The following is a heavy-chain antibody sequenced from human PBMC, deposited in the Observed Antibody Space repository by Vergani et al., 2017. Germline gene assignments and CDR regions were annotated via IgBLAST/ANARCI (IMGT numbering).Heavy chain of an antibody. J-gene: IGHJ4*02. D-gene: IGHD1-26*01. Sequence: EVHLEESGGGLVQPGGSLRLSCAASGFTFGDYYMAWIRLAPGKGLDWVASIKRDGTETFYVDSVKGRFTISRDNAKNSSLLYMTRLTAEDTAVYYCARGGSSGSFLQWGQGILVTVSS. CDR3: ARGGSSGSFLQ. CDR1: GFTFGDYY. V-gene: IGHV3-7*01. CDR2: IKRDGTET.